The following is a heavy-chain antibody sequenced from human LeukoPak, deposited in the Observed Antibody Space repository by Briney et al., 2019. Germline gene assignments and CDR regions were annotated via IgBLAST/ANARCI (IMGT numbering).Heavy chain of an antibody. J-gene: IGHJ3*02. CDR1: GFTFGKYW. Sequence: GGSLRLSCVASGFTFGKYWMSWVRQAPGKGLEWVANIKLDGSEKNYVDSVKGRFTISRDNTKNSLYLQMNSLRVEDTAVYYCAKLLPVDTAMGNAFDIWGQGTMVTVSS. V-gene: IGHV3-7*03. D-gene: IGHD5-18*01. CDR2: IKLDGSEK. CDR3: AKLLPVDTAMGNAFDI.